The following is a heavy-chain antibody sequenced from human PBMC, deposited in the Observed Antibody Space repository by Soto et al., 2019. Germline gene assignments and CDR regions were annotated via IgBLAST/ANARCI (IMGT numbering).Heavy chain of an antibody. V-gene: IGHV3-7*03. CDR3: ARAPSLYYYGSGSSEYYYGMDV. CDR1: GFTFSSYW. D-gene: IGHD3-10*01. J-gene: IGHJ6*02. Sequence: GGSLRLSCAASGFTFSSYWMSWVRQAPGKGLERVANIKQDGSEKYYVDSVKGRFTISRDNAKNSLYLQMNSLRAEDTAVYYCARAPSLYYYGSGSSEYYYGMDVWGQGTTVTVS. CDR2: IKQDGSEK.